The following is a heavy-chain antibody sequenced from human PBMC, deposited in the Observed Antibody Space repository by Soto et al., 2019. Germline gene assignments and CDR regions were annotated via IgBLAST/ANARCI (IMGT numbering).Heavy chain of an antibody. CDR1: GGSFSGYY. CDR3: ARGRCSGGSCYSSWFDP. CDR2: INHSGST. V-gene: IGHV4-34*01. J-gene: IGHJ5*02. Sequence: PSETLSLTCAVYGGSFSGYYWSWIRQPRGKGLEWIGEINHSGSTNYSPSLKSRVTISVDTSKNQFSLKLSSVTAADTAVYYCARGRCSGGSCYSSWFDPWGQGTLVTVSS. D-gene: IGHD2-15*01.